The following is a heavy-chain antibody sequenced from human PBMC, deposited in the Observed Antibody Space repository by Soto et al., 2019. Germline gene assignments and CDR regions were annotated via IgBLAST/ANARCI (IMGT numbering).Heavy chain of an antibody. J-gene: IGHJ5*02. Sequence: GVLRLSCAASGFTFRSYSMNWVRQAPGKGLEWVSYISISGTAIYYADSVKGRFTISRDDAKNSLYLQMNSLRDEDTSVYYCARGNGIAGSFDPWGQGALVTVSS. CDR3: ARGNGIAGSFDP. D-gene: IGHD6-13*01. CDR1: GFTFRSYS. V-gene: IGHV3-48*02. CDR2: ISISGTAI.